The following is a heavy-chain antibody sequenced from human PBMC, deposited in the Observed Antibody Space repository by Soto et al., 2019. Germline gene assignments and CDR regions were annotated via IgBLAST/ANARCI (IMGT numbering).Heavy chain of an antibody. J-gene: IGHJ4*02. CDR2: ISSDGGST. V-gene: IGHV3-64*02. Sequence: PGGSLRLSCGASGFTFSSYPMHWVRQAPGKGLEYVSAISSDGGSTYYADSVKGRFTISRDNSKNTLSLQMGSLRAEDMAMYYCARVFYASGGYYYDYWGQGTLVTVSS. CDR3: ARVFYASGGYYYDY. D-gene: IGHD3-22*01. CDR1: GFTFSSYP.